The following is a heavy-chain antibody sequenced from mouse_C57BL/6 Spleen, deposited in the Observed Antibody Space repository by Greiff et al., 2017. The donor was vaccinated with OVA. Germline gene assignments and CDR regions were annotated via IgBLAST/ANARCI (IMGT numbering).Heavy chain of an antibody. J-gene: IGHJ4*01. Sequence: QVQLQQSGPELVKPGASVKISCKASGYAFSSSWMNWVKQRPGKGLEWIGRIYPGDGDTNYNGKFKGKATLTADKSSSTAYMQLSSLTSEDSAVYFCARVGGYDGNYYAMDYWGQGTSVTVSS. CDR1: GYAFSSSW. D-gene: IGHD2-2*01. CDR2: IYPGDGDT. CDR3: ARVGGYDGNYYAMDY. V-gene: IGHV1-82*01.